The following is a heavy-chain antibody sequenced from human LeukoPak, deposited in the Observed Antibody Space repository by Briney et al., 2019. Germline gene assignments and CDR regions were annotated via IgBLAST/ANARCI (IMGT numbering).Heavy chain of an antibody. D-gene: IGHD2-8*01. CDR3: AKRYATNYFDY. CDR1: GFTFSTYA. Sequence: GGSLRLSCAASGFTFSTYAMSWVRQAPGKGLEWVSAISGSGDRTYYADSVKGRFTISRDNSKNTLYLQMNSLRAEDTAVYYCAKRYATNYFDYWGQGTLVTVSS. CDR2: ISGSGDRT. J-gene: IGHJ4*02. V-gene: IGHV3-23*01.